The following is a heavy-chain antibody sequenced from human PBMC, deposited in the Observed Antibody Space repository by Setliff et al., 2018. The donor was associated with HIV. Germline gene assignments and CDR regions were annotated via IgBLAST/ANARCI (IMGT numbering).Heavy chain of an antibody. J-gene: IGHJ3*02. V-gene: IGHV1-18*01. CDR1: GYTFTSYG. Sequence: ASVKVSCKASGYTFTSYGISWVRQAPGQGLEWMGWISAYNGNTNSAQKLQGRVTMTTDTSTSTAYMELRSLRSDDTALYYCARPAMALDYAFDIWGQGTMVTVSS. D-gene: IGHD2-2*01. CDR2: ISAYNGNT. CDR3: ARPAMALDYAFDI.